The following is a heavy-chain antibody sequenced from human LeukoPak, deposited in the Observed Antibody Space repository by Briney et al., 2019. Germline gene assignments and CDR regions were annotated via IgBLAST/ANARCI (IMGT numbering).Heavy chain of an antibody. Sequence: PSETLSLTCAVYGGSFSGYYWSWIRQPPGKGLEWIGEINHSGSTNYNPSLKSRVTISVDTSKNQFSLKLSSVTAADTAVYYCAREYGSYPFDYWGQGTLVTVSS. V-gene: IGHV4-34*01. CDR3: AREYGSYPFDY. D-gene: IGHD6-6*01. J-gene: IGHJ4*02. CDR1: GGSFSGYY. CDR2: INHSGST.